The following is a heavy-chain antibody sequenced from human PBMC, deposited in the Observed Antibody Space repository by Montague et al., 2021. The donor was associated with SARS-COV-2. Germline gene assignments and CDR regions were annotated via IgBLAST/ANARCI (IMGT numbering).Heavy chain of an antibody. CDR2: IYYTENT. Sequence: SETLSLTCTVSGGSISNSIYYWDWIRQPPGKGLEWIGSIYYTENTYYSPSLKRRVTISIDTSKNQFSLKLSSVTAADTAVYYCARPSSGYSYGSGAFDYWGQGTMVTVSS. CDR3: ARPSSGYSYGSGAFDY. V-gene: IGHV4-39*01. CDR1: GGSISNSIYY. D-gene: IGHD5-18*01. J-gene: IGHJ4*02.